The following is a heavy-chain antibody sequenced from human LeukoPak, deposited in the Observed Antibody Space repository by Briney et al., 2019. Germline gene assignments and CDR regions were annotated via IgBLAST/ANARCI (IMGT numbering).Heavy chain of an antibody. J-gene: IGHJ4*02. CDR2: INHSGST. D-gene: IGHD6-13*01. CDR1: GGSFSGYY. CDR3: ARGSEQQLAY. V-gene: IGHV4-34*01. Sequence: SETLSLTCAVYGGSFSGYYWSWIRQPPGKGLEWIGEINHSGSTNYNPSLKSRVTISVDTSKNQFSLELSSVTAADTAVYYCARGSEQQLAYWGQGTLVTVSS.